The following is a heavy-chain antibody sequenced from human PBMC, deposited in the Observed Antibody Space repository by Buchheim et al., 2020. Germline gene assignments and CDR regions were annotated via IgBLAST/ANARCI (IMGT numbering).Heavy chain of an antibody. Sequence: QVQLQESGPGLVKPSGTLSLTCAVSGASITSVNWWNWVRQPPGKGLEWIGEVYQSGTTNYNPSLKSRATISVDKSKNQFSLKVTSVTAADTAVYYCARVDGDLRYWGQGTL. CDR3: ARVDGDLRY. CDR1: GASITSVNW. CDR2: VYQSGTT. V-gene: IGHV4-4*02. D-gene: IGHD3-10*01. J-gene: IGHJ4*02.